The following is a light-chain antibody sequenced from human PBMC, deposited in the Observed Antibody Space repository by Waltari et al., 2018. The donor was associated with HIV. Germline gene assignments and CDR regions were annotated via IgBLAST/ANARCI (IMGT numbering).Light chain of an antibody. V-gene: IGKV1D-13*01. J-gene: IGKJ4*01. CDR1: QNIGRA. Sequence: DSISISCRASQNIGRALAWYQLKPGRAPRLLIYEASRLDEGVPTRFKGSGSRSNFTLGITNLQPEDFAIYFCQQAKNFPHTFAGGTRVE. CDR3: QQAKNFPHT. CDR2: EAS.